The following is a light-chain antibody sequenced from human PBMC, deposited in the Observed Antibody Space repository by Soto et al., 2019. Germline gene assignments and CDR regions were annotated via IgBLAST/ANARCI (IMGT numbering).Light chain of an antibody. V-gene: IGKV1-5*01. CDR1: QSISSW. CDR3: QQYNSYSSYA. Sequence: DIQMTQSPSTLSASVGDRVTITCRASQSISSWLAWYQQKPGKAPKLLIYDASSLESGVPSRLSGSGSGTEFTLTISSLQPDDFATYSCQQYNSYSSYAFGQGTKLEIK. J-gene: IGKJ2*01. CDR2: DAS.